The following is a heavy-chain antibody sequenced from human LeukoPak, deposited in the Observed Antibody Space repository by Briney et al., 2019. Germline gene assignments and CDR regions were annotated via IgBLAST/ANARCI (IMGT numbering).Heavy chain of an antibody. V-gene: IGHV4-34*01. CDR3: TRGGIHYYGSGSYYRD. CDR1: GGSFSGYY. D-gene: IGHD3-10*01. J-gene: IGHJ4*02. Sequence: SESLSLTCAVYGGSFSGYYWSWIRQSPGKGLGWDGEINQSTSTNSNPYLKRRDTISVATSKNQYALKLSSVTAADTAVYFCTRGGIHYYGSGSYYRDWGQGTLVTVSS. CDR2: INQSTST.